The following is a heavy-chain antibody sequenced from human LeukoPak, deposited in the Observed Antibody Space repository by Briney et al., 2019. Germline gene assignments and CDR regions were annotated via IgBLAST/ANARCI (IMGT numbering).Heavy chain of an antibody. CDR1: GGTFSSYA. J-gene: IGHJ4*02. D-gene: IGHD1-14*01. CDR3: ATQPAGAATFDY. V-gene: IGHV1-69*05. Sequence: SVKVSCKASGGTFSSYAISWVRQAPGQGLEWMGRVIPIFGTANYAQKFQGRVTITTDESTSTANLELSSLRSEDTAVYYCATQPAGAATFDYWGQGTLVTVSS. CDR2: VIPIFGTA.